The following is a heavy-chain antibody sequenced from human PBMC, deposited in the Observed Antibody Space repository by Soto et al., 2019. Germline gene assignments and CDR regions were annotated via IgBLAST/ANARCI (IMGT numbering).Heavy chain of an antibody. D-gene: IGHD3-10*01. Sequence: EAQVLESGGDLVQPGGSLRLSCIASGFTFSSFGMTWVRQAPGKGLEWVSTVNGGGDSTHYADSVKGRFSIFRDNSKNTVYLQMNSLRAEDTAIYYCVKDVWYGFIPFDYWGQGTLVTVSS. CDR1: GFTFSSFG. CDR3: VKDVWYGFIPFDY. V-gene: IGHV3-23*01. CDR2: VNGGGDST. J-gene: IGHJ4*02.